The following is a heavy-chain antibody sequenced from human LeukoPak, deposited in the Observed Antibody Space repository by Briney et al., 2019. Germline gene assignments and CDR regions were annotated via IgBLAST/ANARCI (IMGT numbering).Heavy chain of an antibody. J-gene: IGHJ4*02. D-gene: IGHD3-10*01. CDR2: ISGSGGNT. CDR1: GFTFSSYA. CDR3: ARDPLSMVVPASELDY. Sequence: GGSLRLSCAASGFTFSSYAMNWVRQAPGKGLEWVSTISGSGGNTYYADPVKGRFTISRDNSKNTLYLQMNSLRAEDTAVYYCARDPLSMVVPASELDYWGQGTLVTVSS. V-gene: IGHV3-23*01.